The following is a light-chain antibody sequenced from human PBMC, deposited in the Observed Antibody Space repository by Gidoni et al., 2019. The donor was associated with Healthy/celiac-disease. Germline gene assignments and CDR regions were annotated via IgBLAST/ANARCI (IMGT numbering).Light chain of an antibody. CDR3: NSRDSSGNHLRV. V-gene: IGLV3-19*01. J-gene: IGLJ1*01. CDR2: GKN. CDR1: SLRSYY. Sequence: SSELIQDPAVSVALGQTVRITCQGVSLRSYYASWYQQTPGQAPVLVIYGKNNRPSGIPDRFSGSSSGNTASLTITGAQAEDEADYYCNSRDSSGNHLRVFGTGTKVTVL.